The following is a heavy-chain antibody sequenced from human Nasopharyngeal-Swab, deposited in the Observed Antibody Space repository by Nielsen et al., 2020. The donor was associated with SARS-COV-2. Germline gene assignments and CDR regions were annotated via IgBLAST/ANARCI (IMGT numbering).Heavy chain of an antibody. D-gene: IGHD3-3*01. CDR3: ARDCSGYYDFDY. J-gene: IGHJ4*02. CDR1: GFTFSSYA. Sequence: GESLKISCAASGFTFSSYAMHWVRQAPGKGLEWVAVISYDGSNKYYADSVKGRFTISRDNSKNSLYLQMNSLRAEDTSLYYCARDCSGYYDFDYWGQGTLVTVSS. V-gene: IGHV3-30*04. CDR2: ISYDGSNK.